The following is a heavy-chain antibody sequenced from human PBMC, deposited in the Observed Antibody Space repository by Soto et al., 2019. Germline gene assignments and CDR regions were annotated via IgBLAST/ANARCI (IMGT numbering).Heavy chain of an antibody. Sequence: GGSLRLSCAASGFTFSTYAMSWVRLAPGKGLEWVSAISDNDDTTNYADSVKGRFTISRDKSKNALFLQMNSLRAEDTAVYYCAKDSIFGFDSWGQGTLVTVSS. J-gene: IGHJ4*02. V-gene: IGHV3-23*01. CDR1: GFTFSTYA. D-gene: IGHD3-16*01. CDR2: ISDNDDTT. CDR3: AKDSIFGFDS.